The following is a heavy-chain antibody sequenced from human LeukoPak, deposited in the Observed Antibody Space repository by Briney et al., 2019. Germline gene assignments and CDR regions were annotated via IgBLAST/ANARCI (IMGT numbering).Heavy chain of an antibody. CDR1: GYTFTDYY. V-gene: IGHV1-69-2*01. D-gene: IGHD3-22*01. CDR2: VDPEDGET. J-gene: IGHJ4*02. CDR3: ATVPFRGYSTHNFDY. Sequence: ASVKISCKVSGYTFTDYYMHWVQQAPAKGLEWMGLVDPEDGETIYAETFQGRVTITADTSTDTAYMELSSLRSEDTAVYCCATVPFRGYSTHNFDYWGQGTLVTVSS.